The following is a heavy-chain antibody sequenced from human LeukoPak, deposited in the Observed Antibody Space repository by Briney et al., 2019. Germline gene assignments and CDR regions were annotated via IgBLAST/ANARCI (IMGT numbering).Heavy chain of an antibody. D-gene: IGHD5-12*01. Sequence: KPSETLSLTCAVYGGSFRGFYWIWIRQTSGKGLEWIGEINHSGSTNYNPSLKSRVTMSVDTSKNQFSLNLRSMTAADAGIYYCAREDIAGRVTTILPYWGQGTPVTVSS. CDR3: AREDIAGRVTTILPY. V-gene: IGHV4-34*01. CDR1: GGSFRGFY. J-gene: IGHJ4*02. CDR2: INHSGST.